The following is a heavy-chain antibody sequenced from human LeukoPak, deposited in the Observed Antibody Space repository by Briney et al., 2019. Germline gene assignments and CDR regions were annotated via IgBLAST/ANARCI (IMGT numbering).Heavy chain of an antibody. Sequence: SETLSLTCTVSGGSISSYYWSWIRQPPGKGLEWIGYIYYSGSTNYNPSLKSRVTISVDTSKNQFSPKLSSVTAADTAVYYCARDTSYYDFWSGPLGFDPWGQGTLVTVSS. J-gene: IGHJ5*02. CDR3: ARDTSYYDFWSGPLGFDP. V-gene: IGHV4-59*01. CDR1: GGSISSYY. CDR2: IYYSGST. D-gene: IGHD3-3*01.